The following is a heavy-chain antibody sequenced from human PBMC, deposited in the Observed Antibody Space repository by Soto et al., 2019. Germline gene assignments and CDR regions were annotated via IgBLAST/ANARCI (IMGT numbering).Heavy chain of an antibody. Sequence: EVQLLESGGGLAQPGGSLRLSCVASGFTFSNSAMSWVRHVPGKGLEWAAGIRSSGGHTNYADSVKGRFTISRDNSKDTLYLQMNSLRAEDTALYYCARGLHSLFDYWGQGTLVTVSS. CDR1: GFTFSNSA. CDR3: ARGLHSLFDY. J-gene: IGHJ4*02. V-gene: IGHV3-23*01. CDR2: IRSSGGHT. D-gene: IGHD2-21*01.